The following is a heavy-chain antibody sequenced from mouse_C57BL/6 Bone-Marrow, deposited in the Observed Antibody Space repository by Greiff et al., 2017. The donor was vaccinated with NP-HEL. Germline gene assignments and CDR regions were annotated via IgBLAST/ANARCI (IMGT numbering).Heavy chain of an antibody. Sequence: VQLQQSGPELVKPGDSVKISCKASGYSFTGYFMNWVMQSHGKSLEWIGRINPYNGDTFYNQKFKGKATLTVDKSSSTAHMELRSLTSEDSAVYYCARGERYGSWFAYWGQGTLVTVSA. CDR3: ARGERYGSWFAY. V-gene: IGHV1-20*01. CDR2: INPYNGDT. D-gene: IGHD2-10*02. J-gene: IGHJ3*01. CDR1: GYSFTGYF.